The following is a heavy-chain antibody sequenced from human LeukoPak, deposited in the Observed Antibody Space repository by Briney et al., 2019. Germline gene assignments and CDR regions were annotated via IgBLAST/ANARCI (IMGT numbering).Heavy chain of an antibody. Sequence: SETLSLTCTVSGGSISSYYWSWIRQPPGKGLEWIGYIYYSGSTNYNPSLKSRVTISVDTSKNQFSLKLSSVTAADTAVYYCASLSGSRDYFYYWGQGTLVTVSS. J-gene: IGHJ4*02. CDR2: IYYSGST. CDR3: ASLSGSRDYFYY. D-gene: IGHD1-26*01. CDR1: GGSISSYY. V-gene: IGHV4-59*08.